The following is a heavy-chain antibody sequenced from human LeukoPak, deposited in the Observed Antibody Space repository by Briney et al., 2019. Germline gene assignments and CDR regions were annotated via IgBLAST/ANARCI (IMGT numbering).Heavy chain of an antibody. CDR2: IYYSGST. CDR3: ATSGGSRLGYFDY. D-gene: IGHD2-15*01. J-gene: IGHJ4*02. V-gene: IGHV4-61*08. CDR1: GGSISSGGYY. Sequence: SETLSLTCTVSGGSISSGGYYWSWIRQHPGKGLEWIGYIYYSGSTNYNPSLKSRVTISVDTSKNQFSLKLSSVTAADTAVYYCATSGGSRLGYFDYWGQGTLVTVSS.